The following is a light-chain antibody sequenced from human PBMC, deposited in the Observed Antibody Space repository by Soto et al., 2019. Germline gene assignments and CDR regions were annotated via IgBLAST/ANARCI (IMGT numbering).Light chain of an antibody. CDR3: HRRDKLPPT. J-gene: IGKJ4*01. CDR2: DAS. CDR1: QSISNY. V-gene: IGKV3-11*01. Sequence: EILLEQSPATLSLSPGERATLSCRASQSISNYLAWYQQKPGQAPRLLIYDASNGADGIPARFSGSGSGTDFTPIISTLEPEDSAVYFCHRRDKLPPTFGGGTMVEIK.